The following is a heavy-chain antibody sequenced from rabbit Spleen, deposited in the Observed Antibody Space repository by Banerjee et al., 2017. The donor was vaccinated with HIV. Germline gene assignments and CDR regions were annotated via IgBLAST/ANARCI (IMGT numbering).Heavy chain of an antibody. CDR1: GFSFSSSYW. CDR3: ARGYDGNSGYPDL. J-gene: IGHJ4*01. V-gene: IGHV1S45*01. CDR2: IYAGSSGST. Sequence: EESGGGLVQPEGSLTLTCTASGFSFSSSYWICWVRQAPGKGLEWIACIYAGSSGSTYYASWAKGRFTSSKTSSTTVTLQMTSLTAADTATYFCARGYDGNSGYPDLWGQGTLVTVS. D-gene: IGHD1-1*01.